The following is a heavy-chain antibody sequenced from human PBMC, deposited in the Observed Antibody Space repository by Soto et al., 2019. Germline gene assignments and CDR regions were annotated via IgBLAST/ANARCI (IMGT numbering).Heavy chain of an antibody. CDR1: GFTFGSYA. V-gene: IGHV3-23*01. D-gene: IGHD2-2*01. CDR2: LGGNGFTT. J-gene: IGHJ6*03. Sequence: ESGGGLVQPGGSLRLSCVVSGFTFGSYAMSWVRQAPEKGPEWVAILGGNGFTTYYADSVKGRFTISGDKSKSTLFLQMNSLRADDTGVYYCAKALRPSLNFFYYMDVWGRGTSVTLSS. CDR3: AKALRPSLNFFYYMDV.